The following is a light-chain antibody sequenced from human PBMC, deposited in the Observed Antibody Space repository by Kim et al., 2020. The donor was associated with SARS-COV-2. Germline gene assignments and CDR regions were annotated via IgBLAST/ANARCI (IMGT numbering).Light chain of an antibody. CDR2: KDS. Sequence: VSPGQTARITCCGDALPKQYAYWYQQKPGQAPVLVIYKDSERPSGIAERFSGSSSGTTVTLTISGVQAEDEADYYCQSADSSGTWVFGGGTQLTVL. CDR1: ALPKQY. J-gene: IGLJ3*02. V-gene: IGLV3-25*03. CDR3: QSADSSGTWV.